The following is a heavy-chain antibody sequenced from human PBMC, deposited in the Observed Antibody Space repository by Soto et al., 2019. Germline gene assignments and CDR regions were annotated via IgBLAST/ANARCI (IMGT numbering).Heavy chain of an antibody. J-gene: IGHJ4*02. Sequence: HPGGSQKLSCAGSGLTYDHHTLHWVRQAPGKRLEWVSLITWDAGSAFYADYVTGRFTISRDNSKNSLYLQMNSLRTEDSALYYCAKEKDRIFDYWGRGS. CDR1: GLTYDHHT. V-gene: IGHV3-43*01. CDR2: ITWDAGSA. CDR3: AKEKDRIFDY.